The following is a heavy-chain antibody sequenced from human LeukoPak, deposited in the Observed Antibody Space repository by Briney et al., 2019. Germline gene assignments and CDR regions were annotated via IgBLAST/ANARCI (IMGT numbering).Heavy chain of an antibody. Sequence: GGSLRLSCAASGFTVRSYDMHWVRQVAGKGLEWVSAISTASNPHYAASVQGRFTIFRVNAENSLYLQMSSLSAEDTAVYYCARELGIEGYWYFDLWGRGTLVTVSS. CDR2: ISTASNP. CDR3: ARELGIEGYWYFDL. D-gene: IGHD7-27*01. CDR1: GFTVRSYD. J-gene: IGHJ2*01. V-gene: IGHV3-13*05.